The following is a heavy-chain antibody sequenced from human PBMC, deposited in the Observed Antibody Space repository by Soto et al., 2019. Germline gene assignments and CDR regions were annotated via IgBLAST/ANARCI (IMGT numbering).Heavy chain of an antibody. J-gene: IGHJ5*02. V-gene: IGHV4-59*08. CDR1: GGSISSYY. Sequence: PSETLSLTCTVSGGSISSYYWSWIRQPPGKGLEWIGYIYYSGSTNYNPSLKSRVTISVDTSKNQFSLKLSSVTAADTAVYYCARHMDFGVVLDWFDPWGQGTLVTVSS. CDR3: ARHMDFGVVLDWFDP. CDR2: IYYSGST. D-gene: IGHD3-3*01.